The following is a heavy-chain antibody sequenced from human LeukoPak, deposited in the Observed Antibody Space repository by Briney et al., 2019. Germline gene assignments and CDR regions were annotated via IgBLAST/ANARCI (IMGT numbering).Heavy chain of an antibody. Sequence: SETLSLTCTVSGGSISSYYWSWIRQPPGKGLEWIGYIYYSGSTNYNPSLKSRVTISVDTSKNQFSLKLRSVTAADTAVYYCARVGSSWFGEDYYYYGMDVWGQGTTVTVSS. CDR3: ARVGSSWFGEDYYYYGMDV. V-gene: IGHV4-59*01. CDR1: GGSISSYY. CDR2: IYYSGST. J-gene: IGHJ6*02. D-gene: IGHD6-13*01.